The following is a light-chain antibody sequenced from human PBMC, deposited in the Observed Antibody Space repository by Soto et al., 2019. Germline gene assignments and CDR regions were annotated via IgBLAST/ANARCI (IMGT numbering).Light chain of an antibody. Sequence: DIQITQSPSTLSGAVGYRFTITCRASQTISSWLAWYQQKPGKAPKLLIYKASTLKSGVPSRFSGSGSGTEFTLTISSLQPDDFATYYCQQYHSYPITFGQGTRLEIK. CDR2: KAS. CDR1: QTISSW. J-gene: IGKJ5*01. V-gene: IGKV1-5*03. CDR3: QQYHSYPIT.